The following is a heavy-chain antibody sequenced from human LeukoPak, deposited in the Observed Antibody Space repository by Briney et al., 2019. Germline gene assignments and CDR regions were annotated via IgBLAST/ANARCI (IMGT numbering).Heavy chain of an antibody. CDR1: GFTFSSYA. CDR3: AKFNAGYSSSSLDY. CDR2: ISGSGGST. V-gene: IGHV3-23*01. D-gene: IGHD6-13*01. Sequence: PGGSLRLSCAASGFTFSSYAMSWVRQAPGKGLEWVSAISGSGGSTYYADSVKGRFTISRDNSKNTLYLQMNSLRAEDTAVYYCAKFNAGYSSSSLDYWGQGTLVTVSS. J-gene: IGHJ4*02.